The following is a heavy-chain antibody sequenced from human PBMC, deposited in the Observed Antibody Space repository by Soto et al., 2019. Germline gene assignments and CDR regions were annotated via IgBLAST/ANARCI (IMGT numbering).Heavy chain of an antibody. CDR3: ARDFAYFDS. CDR1: GGSISNAAYS. V-gene: IGHV4-30-2*02. Sequence: SETLSLTCTVSGGSISNAAYSWSWIRQPPGKGLEWIGYIYPSGMPFYNPSLRSRVTISIDRSNDQFSLNLKSVTAADTAVYFCARDFAYFDSWGQGTLVTVSS. J-gene: IGHJ4*02. D-gene: IGHD3-3*01. CDR2: IYPSGMP.